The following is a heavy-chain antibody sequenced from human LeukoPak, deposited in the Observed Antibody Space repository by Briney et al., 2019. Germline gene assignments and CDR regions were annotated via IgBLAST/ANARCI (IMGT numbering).Heavy chain of an antibody. V-gene: IGHV1-46*01. CDR3: ARDLVGAPRVIFDY. J-gene: IGHJ4*02. CDR2: INPSGGST. CDR1: GYTFTSDY. Sequence: GASVKVSCKASGYTFTSDYMNWVRQAPGQGLEWMGIINPSGGSTSYAQKFQGRVTMTRDTSTSTVYMELNSLRSEDTAVYYCARDLVGAPRVIFDYWGQGTLVTVSS. D-gene: IGHD1-26*01.